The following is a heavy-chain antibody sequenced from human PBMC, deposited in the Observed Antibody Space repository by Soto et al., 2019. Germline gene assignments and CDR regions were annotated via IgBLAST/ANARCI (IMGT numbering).Heavy chain of an antibody. Sequence: QVQLQESGPGLAKPSETLSLTCTVSGGSISSYFWSWIRQPAGKGLEWIGRIYTSVSTNYNPSLKSRVTMSVDTSRNQFSLRLSSVTAADTAVYYGARDGDFWSGSYAFDIWGQGTMGTVSS. CDR2: IYTSVST. V-gene: IGHV4-4*07. D-gene: IGHD3-3*01. J-gene: IGHJ3*02. CDR3: ARDGDFWSGSYAFDI. CDR1: GGSISSYF.